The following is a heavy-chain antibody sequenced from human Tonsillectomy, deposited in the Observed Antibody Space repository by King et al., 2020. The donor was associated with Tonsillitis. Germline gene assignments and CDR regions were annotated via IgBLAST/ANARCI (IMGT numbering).Heavy chain of an antibody. V-gene: IGHV3-23*04. CDR2: ISGSGDST. CDR3: VKGCSSTGCYTSEY. J-gene: IGHJ4*02. D-gene: IGHD2-2*02. CDR1: GVTFSSYA. Sequence: VQLVESGGGLIQPGGSLSLSCAASGVTFSSYAMSWVRQAPGKGLEWVSSISGSGDSTHYADSVRGRFTISRDNSKNTLYLQMNSLRAEDTAVYYCVKGCSSTGCYTSEYWGQGTLVTVSS.